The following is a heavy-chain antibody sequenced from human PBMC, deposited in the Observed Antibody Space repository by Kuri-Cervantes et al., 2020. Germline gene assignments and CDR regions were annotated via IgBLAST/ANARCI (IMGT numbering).Heavy chain of an antibody. V-gene: IGHV4-30-2*01. CDR2: IYHSGST. J-gene: IGHJ5*02. CDR3: ARAPGDYGLEGNNWFDP. D-gene: IGHD4-17*01. CDR1: GGSISSGSYY. Sequence: SCTVSGGSISSGSYYWSWIRQPPGKGLEWIGYIYHSGSTYYNPSLKSRVTISVDRSKNQFSLKLSSVTAADTAVYYCARAPGDYGLEGNNWFDPWGQGTLVTVSS.